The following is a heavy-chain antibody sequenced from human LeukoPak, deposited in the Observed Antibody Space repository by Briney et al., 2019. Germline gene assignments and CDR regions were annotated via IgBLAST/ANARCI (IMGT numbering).Heavy chain of an antibody. Sequence: GASVKVSCKASGYTFTGYYMHWVRQAPGQGLEWMGWINPNSGGTNYAQKFQGRVTMTRDTSISTAYMELGRLRSDDTAVYYCAREKVVDGGYGMDVWGQGTTVTVSS. CDR1: GYTFTGYY. CDR3: AREKVVDGGYGMDV. D-gene: IGHD2-15*01. V-gene: IGHV1-2*02. CDR2: INPNSGGT. J-gene: IGHJ6*02.